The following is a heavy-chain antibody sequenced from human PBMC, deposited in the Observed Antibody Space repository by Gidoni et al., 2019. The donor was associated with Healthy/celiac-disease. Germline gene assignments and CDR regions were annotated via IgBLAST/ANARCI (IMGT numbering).Heavy chain of an antibody. J-gene: IGHJ5*02. CDR1: GFSFISYD. CDR3: AREKPYCSSTSCYSWFDP. CDR2: IGTAGDT. Sequence: EVRLVESGGGLVQPWGSLRLSCAASGFSFISYDMHWFRKTTGKGLEWVSAIGTAGDTYYPGSVKGRFTISRENAKNSLYLHMNSLRAGDTAVYYCAREKPYCSSTSCYSWFDPWGQGTLVTVSS. V-gene: IGHV3-13*01. D-gene: IGHD2-2*01.